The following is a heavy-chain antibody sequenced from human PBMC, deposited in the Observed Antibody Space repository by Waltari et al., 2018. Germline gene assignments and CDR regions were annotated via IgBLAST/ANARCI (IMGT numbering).Heavy chain of an antibody. CDR2: ISSSSTYI. CDR1: GFAFSSST. Sequence: QLVESGGGLVKPGGSLRLSCAASGFAFSSSTMNWVRQAPGKGLEWVSSISSSSTYIYYADSVKGRFTVSRDNAKNALFLQMSSLRVEDTAVYYCASVDSSAFSRSFDYWGLGTLVTVSS. J-gene: IGHJ4*02. V-gene: IGHV3-21*02. CDR3: ASVDSSAFSRSFDY. D-gene: IGHD3-22*01.